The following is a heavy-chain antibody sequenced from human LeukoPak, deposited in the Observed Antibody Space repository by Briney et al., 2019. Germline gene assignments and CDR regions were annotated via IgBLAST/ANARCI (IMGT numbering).Heavy chain of an antibody. J-gene: IGHJ5*02. CDR1: GYTFTSYG. V-gene: IGHV1-18*01. CDR2: ISAYNGNT. CDR3: ATDHSMADTAWWFDP. Sequence: APVKVSCKASGYTFTSYGISWVRQAPGQGLEWMGWISAYNGNTNYAQKLQGRVTMTTDTSTSTVYMELSSLRSEDTAFYYCATDHSMADTAWWFDPWGQGTLVTVSS. D-gene: IGHD5-24*01.